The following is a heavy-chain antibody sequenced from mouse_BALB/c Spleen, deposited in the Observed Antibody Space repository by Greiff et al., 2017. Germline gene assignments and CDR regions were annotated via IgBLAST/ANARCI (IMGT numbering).Heavy chain of an antibody. CDR1: GYTFTEYT. J-gene: IGHJ2*01. V-gene: IGHV1-18*01. CDR3: ARPHYYGSSYLYFDY. D-gene: IGHD1-1*01. Sequence: EVKLQESGPELVKPGASVKISCKTSGYTFTEYTMHWVKQSHGKSLEWIGGINPNNGGTSYNQKFKGKATLTVDKSSSTAYMELRSLTSEDSAVYYCARPHYYGSSYLYFDYWGQGTTLTVSS. CDR2: INPNNGGT.